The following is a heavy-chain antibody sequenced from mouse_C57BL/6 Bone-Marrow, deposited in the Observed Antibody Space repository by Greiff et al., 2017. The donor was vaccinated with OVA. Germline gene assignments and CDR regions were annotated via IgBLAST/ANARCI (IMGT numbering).Heavy chain of an antibody. V-gene: IGHV1-19*01. CDR1: GYTFTDYY. D-gene: IGHD1-1*01. J-gene: IGHJ1*03. CDR3: ARHGSSLWYFDV. CDR2: INPYNGGT. Sequence: EVKLVESGPVLVKPGASVKMSCKASGYTFTDYYMNWVKQSHGKSLEWIGVINPYNGGTSYNQKFKGKATLTVDKSSSTAYMELNSLTSEDSAVYYCARHGSSLWYFDVWGTGTTVTVSS.